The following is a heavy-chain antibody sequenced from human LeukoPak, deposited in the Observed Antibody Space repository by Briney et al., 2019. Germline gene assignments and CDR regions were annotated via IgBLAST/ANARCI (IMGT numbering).Heavy chain of an antibody. CDR2: ISSSGSSI. D-gene: IGHD3-16*01. J-gene: IGHJ4*02. Sequence: GGSLRLSCAASGITFSNYYMNWIRQAPGKGLEWVSYISSSGSSIYYADSVKGRFTSSRDNAKNSLYLQMNSLRAEDTAVYYCARHAYGPSQEGDRWGQGTLVTVSS. CDR1: GITFSNYY. CDR3: ARHAYGPSQEGDR. V-gene: IGHV3-11*04.